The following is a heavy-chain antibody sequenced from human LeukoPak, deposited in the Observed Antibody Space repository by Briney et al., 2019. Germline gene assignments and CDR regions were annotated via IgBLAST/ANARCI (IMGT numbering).Heavy chain of an antibody. D-gene: IGHD3-22*01. CDR1: GYSISSGYY. J-gene: IGHJ6*02. V-gene: IGHV4-38-2*02. CDR3: ARDRYDSSGYRGYYYGMDV. Sequence: SETLSLTCTVSGYSISSGYYWGWIRQPPGEGLECIGSIYHSGYTYYNPSLRSRVTISVDTSKNQFSLKLSSVTAADTAVYYCARDRYDSSGYRGYYYGMDVWGQGTTVTVSS. CDR2: IYHSGYT.